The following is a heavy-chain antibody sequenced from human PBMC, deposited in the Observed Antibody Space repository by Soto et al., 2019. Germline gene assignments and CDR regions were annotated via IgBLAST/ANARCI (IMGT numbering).Heavy chain of an antibody. CDR2: IIPIFGTA. J-gene: IGHJ4*02. Sequence: SVKVSCKASGGTFSSYAISWVRQAPGQGLEWMGGIIPIFGTANYAQKFQGRVTITADESTSTAYMELSSLRSEDTAVYYCARDDYGDYDFDYWGQGTLVTVSS. V-gene: IGHV1-69*13. D-gene: IGHD4-17*01. CDR1: GGTFSSYA. CDR3: ARDDYGDYDFDY.